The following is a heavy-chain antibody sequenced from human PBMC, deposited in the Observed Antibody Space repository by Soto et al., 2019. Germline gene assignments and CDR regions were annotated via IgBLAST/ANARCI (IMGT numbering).Heavy chain of an antibody. CDR1: GFTFSNHW. CDR2: IKQDGSEK. CDR3: ARDWYMCE. J-gene: IGHJ4*02. D-gene: IGHD1-20*01. V-gene: IGHV3-7*04. Sequence: PGGSLRLSCAASGFTFSNHWINWIRQTPGRGLEWLAVIKQDGSEKYYADSVKGQFTVSRDNAMNSAYLQMNSLRVGDTSLYYCARDWYMCEWGQGTLVTVSS.